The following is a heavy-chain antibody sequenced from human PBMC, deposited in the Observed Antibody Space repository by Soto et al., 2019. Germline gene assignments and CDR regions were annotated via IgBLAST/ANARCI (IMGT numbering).Heavy chain of an antibody. J-gene: IGHJ4*02. CDR2: INAGNGNT. D-gene: IGHD4-17*01. CDR3: ARERGDYGGNHFDY. CDR1: GYTFTSYA. V-gene: IGHV1-3*01. Sequence: QVPLVQSGAEVKKPGASVKVSCKASGYTFTSYAMHWVRQAPGQRLAWMGWINAGNGNTKYSQKFQGRVTITRDTSASTAYMELSSLRSEDTAVYYCARERGDYGGNHFDYWGQGTLVTVSS.